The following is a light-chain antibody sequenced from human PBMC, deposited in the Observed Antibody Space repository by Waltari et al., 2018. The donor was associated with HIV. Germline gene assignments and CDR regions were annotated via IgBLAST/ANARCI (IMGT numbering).Light chain of an antibody. J-gene: IGLJ2*01. CDR1: TGAVTSGHS. Sequence: QAVVTQEPSLTVSPGGTVTLTCGSSTGAVTSGHSPYWFQQKPGQAPRTLIFDTSNKHSWTPARVSGSLLAGKAALTLSGAQPEDEAEYYCLLSYSGARIFGGGTKLTVL. CDR2: DTS. CDR3: LLSYSGARI. V-gene: IGLV7-46*01.